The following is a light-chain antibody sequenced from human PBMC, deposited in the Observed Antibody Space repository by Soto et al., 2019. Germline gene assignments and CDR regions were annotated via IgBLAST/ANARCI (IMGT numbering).Light chain of an antibody. Sequence: DIQLTQSPSFLSASVGDRVTITCRASQGISSYLAWYQQKPGKAPKLLIYAASTLQSGVPSRFSGSGSGTEFTLTISSLQPEDFATYYCQQLVFGGGTKVEIK. J-gene: IGKJ4*01. CDR2: AAS. CDR1: QGISSY. V-gene: IGKV1-9*01. CDR3: QQLV.